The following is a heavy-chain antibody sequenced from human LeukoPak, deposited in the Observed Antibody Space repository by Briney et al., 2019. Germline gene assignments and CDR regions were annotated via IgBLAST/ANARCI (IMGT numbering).Heavy chain of an antibody. V-gene: IGHV3-23*01. D-gene: IGHD3-22*01. J-gene: IGHJ3*02. CDR3: AKRENYYDSSGYHYVGAFDI. Sequence: GGSLRLSCAASGFTFNNYAMSWVRQAPGKGLEWVSLVRGSTYYADSVKGRFTISRDNSQNTLYLQMNSLRAEDTAVYYCAKRENYYDSSGYHYVGAFDIWGQGTMVTVSS. CDR1: GFTFNNYA. CDR2: VRGST.